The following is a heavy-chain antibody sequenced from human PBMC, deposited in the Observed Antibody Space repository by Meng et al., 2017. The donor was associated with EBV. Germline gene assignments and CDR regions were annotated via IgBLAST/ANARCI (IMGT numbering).Heavy chain of an antibody. CDR2: IYHSGST. CDR3: VGTRTGTPDY. V-gene: IGHV4-4*02. J-gene: IGHJ4*02. Sequence: QVQLRESGPGLAKPSGPLSLACAVSGSSYSSSNWWSWVRQPPGKGVEWIGEIYHSGSTNYNPPLKSRVTISVNKSKNQFSLKLSSVTAADTAVYYCVGTRTGTPDYWGQGTLVTVSS. D-gene: IGHD1-1*01. CDR1: GSSYSSSNW.